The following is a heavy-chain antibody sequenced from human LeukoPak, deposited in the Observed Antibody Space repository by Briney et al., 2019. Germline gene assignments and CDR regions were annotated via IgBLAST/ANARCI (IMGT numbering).Heavy chain of an antibody. D-gene: IGHD5-18*01. CDR2: IGSSDRTT. CDR1: GFHFSIYE. CDR3: ARSAMVDFDY. J-gene: IGHJ4*02. V-gene: IGHV3-48*03. Sequence: PGGSLRLSCVASGFHFSIYEMNWVRQAPGKGLEWLSYIGSSDRTTHYADSVKGRFTISRDNAKSSLYLQMDSLRVEDTAVYYCARSAMVDFDYWGQGTLVSVSS.